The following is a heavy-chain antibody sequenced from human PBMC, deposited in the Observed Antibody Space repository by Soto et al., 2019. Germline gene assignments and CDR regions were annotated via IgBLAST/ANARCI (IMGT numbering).Heavy chain of an antibody. J-gene: IGHJ4*02. V-gene: IGHV3-23*01. Sequence: QPGGSLRLSCAASGFTFSSYAMSWVRQAPGKGLEWVSAISGSGGSTYYADSVKGRFTISRDNSKNTLYLQMNSLRAEDTAVYYCASGYSSGWYFGEYYFDYWGQGTLVTVSS. CDR2: ISGSGGST. CDR1: GFTFSSYA. D-gene: IGHD6-19*01. CDR3: ASGYSSGWYFGEYYFDY.